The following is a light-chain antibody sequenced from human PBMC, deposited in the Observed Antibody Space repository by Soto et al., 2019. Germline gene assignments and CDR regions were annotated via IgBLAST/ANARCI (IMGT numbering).Light chain of an antibody. CDR1: QSLVYSDGNTY. V-gene: IGKV2-30*01. CDR3: MQGTYWPYT. Sequence: DVVMTQSPLSLPVTLGQPASISCRSSQSLVYSDGNTYLNWFQQRPGQSPRRLIYKVSNRDSGVPDRLSGSGSGTDFTLKISRVEAEDVGVYYCMQGTYWPYTFGHGTKLEIK. J-gene: IGKJ2*01. CDR2: KVS.